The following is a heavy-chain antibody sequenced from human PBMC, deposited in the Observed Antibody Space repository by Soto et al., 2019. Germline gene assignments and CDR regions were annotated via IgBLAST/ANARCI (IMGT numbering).Heavy chain of an antibody. D-gene: IGHD6-13*01. CDR1: GFTFSSYG. J-gene: IGHJ6*02. Sequence: QVQLVESGGGVVQPGRSLRLSCAASGFTFSSYGMHWVRQAPGKGLEWVAVISYDGSNKYYADSVKGRFTISRDNSKNALCLQRKGLRPEGTAVYYSAKDVVRCAAAGRYGMDVWGQGTTVTVSS. CDR3: AKDVVRCAAAGRYGMDV. V-gene: IGHV3-30*18. CDR2: ISYDGSNK.